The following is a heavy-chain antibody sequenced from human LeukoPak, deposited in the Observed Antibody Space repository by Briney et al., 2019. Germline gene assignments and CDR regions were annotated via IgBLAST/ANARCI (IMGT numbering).Heavy chain of an antibody. CDR2: IYYSGST. V-gene: IGHV4-59*12. CDR3: ARGSRDSSGYIDY. J-gene: IGHJ4*02. CDR1: GGSISSYY. D-gene: IGHD3-22*01. Sequence: PSETLSLTCTVSGGSISSYYWSWIRQPPGKGLEWIGYIYYSGSTNYNPSLKSRVTISVDTSKNQFSLKLSSVTAADTAVYYCARGSRDSSGYIDYWGQGTLVTVSS.